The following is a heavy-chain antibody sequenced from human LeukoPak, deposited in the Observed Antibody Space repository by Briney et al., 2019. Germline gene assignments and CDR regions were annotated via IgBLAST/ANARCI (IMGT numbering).Heavy chain of an antibody. CDR3: ARVGTDGYPTESYFDY. Sequence: SQTLSLTCTVSGGSISSGDYYWSWIRQPPGKGLEWIGYIYYSGSAYYNPSLKSRVTISVDTSKNQFSLKLSSVTAADTAVYYCARVGTDGYPTESYFDYWGQGTLVTVSS. D-gene: IGHD5-24*01. CDR1: GGSISSGDYY. V-gene: IGHV4-30-4*01. CDR2: IYYSGSA. J-gene: IGHJ4*02.